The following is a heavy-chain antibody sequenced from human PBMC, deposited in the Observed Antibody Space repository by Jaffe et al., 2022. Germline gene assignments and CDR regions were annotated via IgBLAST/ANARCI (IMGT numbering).Heavy chain of an antibody. Sequence: EVQLVQSGAEVKKPGESLKISCKGSGYSFTSYWIGWVRQMPGKGLEWMGIIYPGDSDTRYSPSFQGQVTISADKSISTAYLQWSSLKASDTAMYYCVRGTMVRGVITDFDYWGQGTLVTVSS. CDR2: IYPGDSDT. V-gene: IGHV5-51*03. CDR3: VRGTMVRGVITDFDY. D-gene: IGHD3-10*01. J-gene: IGHJ4*02. CDR1: GYSFTSYW.